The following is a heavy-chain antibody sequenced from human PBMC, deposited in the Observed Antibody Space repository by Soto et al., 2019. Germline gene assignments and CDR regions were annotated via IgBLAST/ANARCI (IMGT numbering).Heavy chain of an antibody. CDR3: ARNGDSSDYRGWFDP. Sequence: GGSLRLSCVASGFTFGNYNMNWVRQAPGKGLEWVSSISSGSNYIVYADSMKGRFTISRDNSKNTLYLQMNSLRAEDTAVYYCARNGDSSDYRGWFDPWGQGTLVTVSS. V-gene: IGHV3-21*01. CDR2: ISSGSNYI. CDR1: GFTFGNYN. J-gene: IGHJ5*02. D-gene: IGHD3-22*01.